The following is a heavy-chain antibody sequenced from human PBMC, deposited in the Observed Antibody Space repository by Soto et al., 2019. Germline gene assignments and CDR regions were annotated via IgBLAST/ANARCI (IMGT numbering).Heavy chain of an antibody. J-gene: IGHJ5*02. CDR2: IYYSGRT. CDR1: GGSISSGGYY. V-gene: IGHV4-31*03. Sequence: QVQLQESGPGLVKPSQTLSLTCTVSGGSISSGGYYWSWIRQHPGKGLEGIGYIYYSGRTYYNPSLKSRVTISVDTSKNQFSLKLSSVTAADTAVYYCARVVGATGCCGNWFDPWGQGTLVTVSS. CDR3: ARVVGATGCCGNWFDP. D-gene: IGHD1-26*01.